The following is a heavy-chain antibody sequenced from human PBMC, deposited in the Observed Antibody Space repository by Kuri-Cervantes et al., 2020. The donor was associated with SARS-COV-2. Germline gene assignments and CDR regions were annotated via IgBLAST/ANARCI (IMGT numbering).Heavy chain of an antibody. J-gene: IGHJ6*01. Sequence: LRLSGTVFGGSITSGEHYWTWMRQHPEKGMEWIGYVYHSGNTYYHPSLKSRLTISIDTSQNQFSLRMSSVPAADTAIDYCARDFRGYDGVDVWGPGTTVTVSS. CDR1: GGSITSGEHY. V-gene: IGHV4-31*03. CDR2: VYHSGNT. D-gene: IGHD3-10*01. CDR3: ARDFRGYDGVDV.